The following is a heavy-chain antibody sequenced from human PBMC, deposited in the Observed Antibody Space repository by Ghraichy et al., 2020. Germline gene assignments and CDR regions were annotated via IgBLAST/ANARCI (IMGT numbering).Heavy chain of an antibody. CDR3: ATARGYSSSWYGFSKLKYYFDY. CDR2: FDPEDGET. Sequence: ASVKVSCKVSGYTLTELSMHWVRQAPGKGLEWMGGFDPEDGETIYAQKFQGRVTMTEDTSTDTAYMELSSLRSEDTAVYYCATARGYSSSWYGFSKLKYYFDYWGQGTLVTVSS. J-gene: IGHJ4*02. CDR1: GYTLTELS. D-gene: IGHD6-13*01. V-gene: IGHV1-24*01.